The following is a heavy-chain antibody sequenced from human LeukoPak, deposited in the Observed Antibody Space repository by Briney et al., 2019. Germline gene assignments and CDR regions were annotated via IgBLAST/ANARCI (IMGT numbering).Heavy chain of an antibody. CDR2: MNPNSGNT. CDR1: GYTFTRYD. V-gene: IGHV1-8*01. Sequence: GASVKVSCKASGYTFTRYDINWVRQATGQGLEWMGWMNPNSGNTGYAQKFQGRVTMTRNTSISTAYMELSSLRSEDTAVYYCASYYYGSGSRAINYYYYGMDVWGQGTTVTVSS. J-gene: IGHJ6*02. CDR3: ASYYYGSGSRAINYYYYGMDV. D-gene: IGHD3-10*01.